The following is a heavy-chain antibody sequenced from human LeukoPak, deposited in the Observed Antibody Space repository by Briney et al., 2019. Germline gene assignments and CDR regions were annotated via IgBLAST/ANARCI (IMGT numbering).Heavy chain of an antibody. D-gene: IGHD4-17*01. V-gene: IGHV3-7*03. CDR1: GFTFSSYW. J-gene: IGHJ4*02. Sequence: PGGSLRLSCEASGFTFSSYWMSWVRQAPGKGLEWVANIKTDGSEKYYVDSVKGRFTISRDNAKNSLYLQMNSLRAEDTAVYYCAKAPYGDYYFDYWGQGTLVTVSS. CDR2: IKTDGSEK. CDR3: AKAPYGDYYFDY.